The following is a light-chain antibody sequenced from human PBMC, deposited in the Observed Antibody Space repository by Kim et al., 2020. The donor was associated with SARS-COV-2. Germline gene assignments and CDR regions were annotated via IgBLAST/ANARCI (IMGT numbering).Light chain of an antibody. J-gene: IGLJ2*01. CDR1: SSDVGGYNY. Sequence: QSVTNSCTGTSSDVGGYNYVSWYQQFPGNAPRLMIYDINKRPSGVPDRFSASKSGNTASLTISGLQADDEADYYCCSYAGGYTQVAFGGGTKLTVL. CDR3: CSYAGGYTQVA. V-gene: IGLV2-11*03. CDR2: DIN.